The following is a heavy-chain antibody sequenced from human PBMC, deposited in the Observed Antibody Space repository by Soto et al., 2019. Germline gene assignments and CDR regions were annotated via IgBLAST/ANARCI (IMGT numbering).Heavy chain of an antibody. CDR2: IHYTGSN. Sequence: QVQLQESGPGLVKPSETLSLTCSVSGDSISSDYWSWIRQTPGKGLEWIGYIHYTGSNSYNTSLKNRGTISIGRSTSHFSLKLTSVTAADTALYYCARGILIEFFDHWGQGIEVTVSS. J-gene: IGHJ4*02. D-gene: IGHD2-15*01. CDR1: GDSISSDY. V-gene: IGHV4-59*08. CDR3: ARGILIEFFDH.